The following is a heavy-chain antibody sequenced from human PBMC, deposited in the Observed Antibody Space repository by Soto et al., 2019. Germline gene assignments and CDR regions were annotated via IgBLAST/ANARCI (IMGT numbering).Heavy chain of an antibody. CDR2: ISGSGGST. CDR1: GFTFSSYA. CDR3: ATTGWYDYVWGSYRYAFDI. V-gene: IGHV3-23*01. D-gene: IGHD3-16*02. Sequence: GGSLRLSCAASGFTFSSYAMSWVRQAPGKGLEWVSAISGSGGSTYYADSVKGRFTISRDNSKNTLYLQMNSLRAEDTAVYYCATTGWYDYVWGSYRYAFDIWGQGTMVTVSS. J-gene: IGHJ3*02.